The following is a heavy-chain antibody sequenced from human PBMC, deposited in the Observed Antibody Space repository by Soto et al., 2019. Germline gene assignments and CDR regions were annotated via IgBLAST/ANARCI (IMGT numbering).Heavy chain of an antibody. CDR1: GGSISSYY. V-gene: IGHV4-59*01. CDR3: ARTGAAADY. Sequence: QVQLQESGPGLVKPSETLSLTCTVSGGSISSYYWSWIRQPPGKGLEWIGYIYYSGSTNYNPSLKSRVTISVHPSKTQFSLKLSSVTAADTAGYYCARTGAAADYWGQGTLVTASS. D-gene: IGHD6-13*01. CDR2: IYYSGST. J-gene: IGHJ4*02.